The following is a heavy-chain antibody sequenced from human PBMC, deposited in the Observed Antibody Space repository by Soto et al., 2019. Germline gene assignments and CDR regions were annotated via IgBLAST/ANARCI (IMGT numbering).Heavy chain of an antibody. Sequence: PGGSLRLSCAASGFTFSNAWMSWVRQAPGKGLEWVGRIKSKTDGGTTDYAAPVKGRFTISRDDSKNTLYLQMNSLKTEDTAVYYCTTDLRGSGYPRVDYWGQGTLVTVSS. CDR2: IKSKTDGGTT. V-gene: IGHV3-15*01. D-gene: IGHD3-22*01. CDR1: GFTFSNAW. CDR3: TTDLRGSGYPRVDY. J-gene: IGHJ4*02.